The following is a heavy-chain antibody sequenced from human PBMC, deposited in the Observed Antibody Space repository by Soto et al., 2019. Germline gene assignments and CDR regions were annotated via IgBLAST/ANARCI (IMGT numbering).Heavy chain of an antibody. V-gene: IGHV3-30-3*01. D-gene: IGHD3-10*01. CDR3: ARGRRLTMTGREFYYRLDV. CDR2: ISSDGSNK. CDR1: GFSLTSFA. Sequence: GGSLRLSCTASGFSLTSFAVHWVRQAPGKGLEWVAVISSDGSNKYYIESVKGRFNISRDNFKNAMYMEIDNLRIEDTAVYYRARGRRLTMTGREFYYRLDVWGQGTTVTVSS. J-gene: IGHJ6*02.